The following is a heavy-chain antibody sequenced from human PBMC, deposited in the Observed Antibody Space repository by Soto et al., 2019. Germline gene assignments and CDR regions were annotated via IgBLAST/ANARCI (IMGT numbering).Heavy chain of an antibody. V-gene: IGHV1-69*01. J-gene: IGHJ6*02. D-gene: IGHD6-19*01. CDR3: ARVGSGARRGTYHRYYYYYGMDV. Sequence: QVQLVQSGAEVKKPGSSVKVSCKASGGTFSSYAISWVRQAPGQGLEWMGGIITIFGTANYAQKFQGRVTITADESTSTAYMELSSRRSQDAAVYYFARVGSGARRGTYHRYYYYYGMDVWGQGTTVTDSS. CDR1: GGTFSSYA. CDR2: IITIFGTA.